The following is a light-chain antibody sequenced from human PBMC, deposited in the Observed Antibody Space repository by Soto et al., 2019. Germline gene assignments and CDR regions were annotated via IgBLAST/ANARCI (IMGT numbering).Light chain of an antibody. CDR1: SSDVGAYGF. CDR2: EVS. J-gene: IGLJ1*01. V-gene: IGLV2-14*03. Sequence: QSVLTQPASVSGSPGQSITISCTGTSSDVGAYGFDSWYQQHPDKAPKLMIYEVSNRPSGVSNRFSGSKSVNTATLTISGLQAEDEADYYCSSYTSSSTRVFGTGTKLTVL. CDR3: SSYTSSSTRV.